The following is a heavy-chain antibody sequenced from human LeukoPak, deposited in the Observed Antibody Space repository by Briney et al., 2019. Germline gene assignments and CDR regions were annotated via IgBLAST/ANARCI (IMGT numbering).Heavy chain of an antibody. Sequence: SETLSLTCTVSGGSISSSGYYWSWIRQHPGKGLEWIGYIYYSGSTYYNPSLKSRVTISVDTSKNQFSLKLSSVTAADTAVYYCARDGAVAGMLDYWGQGTLVTVSS. V-gene: IGHV4-31*03. D-gene: IGHD6-19*01. CDR1: GGSISSSGYY. J-gene: IGHJ4*02. CDR2: IYYSGST. CDR3: ARDGAVAGMLDY.